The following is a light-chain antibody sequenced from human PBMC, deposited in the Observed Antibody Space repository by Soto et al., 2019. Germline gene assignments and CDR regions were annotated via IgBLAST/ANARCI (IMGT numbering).Light chain of an antibody. CDR1: QYIGDF. CDR2: GAS. CDR3: QESFFTLGT. V-gene: IGKV1-39*01. Sequence: DIQMTQSPSSLSASVGDRVNITCRASQYIGDFLNWYQQTPGKAPKLLIFGASNLHIGVPSRFSGSGSGTEFTLTINNLQREDFATYYCQESFFTLGTFGRGTKVDIK. J-gene: IGKJ1*01.